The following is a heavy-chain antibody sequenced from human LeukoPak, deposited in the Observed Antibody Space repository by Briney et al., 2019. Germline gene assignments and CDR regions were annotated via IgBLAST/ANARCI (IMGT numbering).Heavy chain of an antibody. J-gene: IGHJ4*02. CDR3: ATSSGGYCSSTSCYAGY. CDR1: GFTFDDYG. Sequence: GGSLRLSCAASGFTFDDYGMSWVRQAPGKGLEWVSGINWNGGSTGYADSVKGRFTISRDNSKNTLYLQMNSLRAEDTAVYYCATSSGGYCSSTSCYAGYWGQGTLVTVSS. D-gene: IGHD2-2*01. V-gene: IGHV3-20*04. CDR2: INWNGGST.